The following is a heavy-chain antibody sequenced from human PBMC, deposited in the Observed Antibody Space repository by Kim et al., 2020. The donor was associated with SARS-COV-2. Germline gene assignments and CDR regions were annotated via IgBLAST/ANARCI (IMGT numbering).Heavy chain of an antibody. D-gene: IGHD3-10*01. V-gene: IGHV4-39*01. CDR3: ARLDKMVREIKVWDY. J-gene: IGHJ4*02. Sequence: PSRKSRVTISVDPSKNQFTLKLSSVTAADTAVYYCARLDKMVREIKVWDYWGQGTLVTVSS.